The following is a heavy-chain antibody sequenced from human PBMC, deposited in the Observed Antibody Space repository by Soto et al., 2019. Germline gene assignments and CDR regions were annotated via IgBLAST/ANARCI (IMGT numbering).Heavy chain of an antibody. CDR1: GVSTGSTIYY. J-gene: IGHJ6*03. Sequence: SDTLSLTCTLSGVSTGSTIYYWGWVRQPPGKGLEWIGTLYYTGSTYYNPSLKSRITMCVDTSKNHFSLRLSSVTAADTAVYYCARHFTKTDYHSYMDVCGKRTTVTLSS. CDR2: LYYTGST. CDR3: ARHFTKTDYHSYMDV. V-gene: IGHV4-39*01.